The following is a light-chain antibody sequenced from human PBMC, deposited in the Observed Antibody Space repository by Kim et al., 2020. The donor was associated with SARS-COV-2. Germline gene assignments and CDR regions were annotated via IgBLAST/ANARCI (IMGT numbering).Light chain of an antibody. CDR1: QGISST. CDR2: SAS. V-gene: IGKV1-9*01. J-gene: IGKJ4*01. Sequence: ASVGDRVTITCRSSQGISSTVVWYQQKPGKAPKLLIYSASTLPSGVPSRFSGSGSGTEVTPTISSLQPEDFATYHCQQLNSYPLTFGGGTKVEIK. CDR3: QQLNSYPLT.